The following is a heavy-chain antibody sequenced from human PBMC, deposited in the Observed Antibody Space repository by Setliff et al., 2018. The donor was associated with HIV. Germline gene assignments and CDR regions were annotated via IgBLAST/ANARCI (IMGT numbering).Heavy chain of an antibody. CDR2: IYYSGNT. J-gene: IGHJ4*02. D-gene: IGHD1-1*01. CDR1: GGSISSGGYY. Sequence: SETLSLTCTVSGGSISSGGYYWSWIRQHPGKGLEWIGYIYYSGNTYYNPSLKSRVTISADTSRNQLSLTLRSVTAADTAVYYCARDKSGTGGPKYFFDYWGQGTLVTVS. V-gene: IGHV4-31*03. CDR3: ARDKSGTGGPKYFFDY.